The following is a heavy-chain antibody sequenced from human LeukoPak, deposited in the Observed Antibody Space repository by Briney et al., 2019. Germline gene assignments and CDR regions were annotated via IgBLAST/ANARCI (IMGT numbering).Heavy chain of an antibody. V-gene: IGHV3-23*01. CDR1: GFTFSSYA. CDR2: ISSSGGST. J-gene: IGHJ4*02. CDR3: AKDFHSSGYYFEFWSFDY. D-gene: IGHD3-22*01. Sequence: GGSLRLSCAASGFTFSSYAMSWVRQAPGKGLEWVSAISSSGGSTYYADSVKGRFTISRDNSKTTLYLQMNSLKAEDTAVYYCAKDFHSSGYYFEFWSFDYWGQGTLVTVSS.